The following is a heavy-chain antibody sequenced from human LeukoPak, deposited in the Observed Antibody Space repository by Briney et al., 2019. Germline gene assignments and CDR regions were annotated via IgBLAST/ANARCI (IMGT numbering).Heavy chain of an antibody. D-gene: IGHD4-11*01. Sequence: PSETLSLTCTVSGGSISSGSYYWSWIRQPAGKGLEWIGRIYTSGSTNYNPSLKSRVTISVDTSKNQFSLKLSSVTAADTAVYYCARGWGFYSNYDATNWFDPWGQGTLVTVSS. CDR1: GGSISSGSYY. CDR3: ARGWGFYSNYDATNWFDP. CDR2: IYTSGST. V-gene: IGHV4-61*02. J-gene: IGHJ5*02.